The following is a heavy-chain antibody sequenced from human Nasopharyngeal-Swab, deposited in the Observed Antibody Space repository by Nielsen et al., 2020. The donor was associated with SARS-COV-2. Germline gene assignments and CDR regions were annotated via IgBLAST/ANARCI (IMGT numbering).Heavy chain of an antibody. Sequence: GGSLRLSCAASGFTFSSYGMHWVRQAPGKGLEWVAVISYDGSNKYYADSVKGRFTISRDNSKNTLYLQMNSLRAEDTAVCYCAKVAAAGTFDYWGQGTLVTVSS. CDR3: AKVAAAGTFDY. V-gene: IGHV3-30*18. CDR1: GFTFSSYG. CDR2: ISYDGSNK. J-gene: IGHJ4*02. D-gene: IGHD6-13*01.